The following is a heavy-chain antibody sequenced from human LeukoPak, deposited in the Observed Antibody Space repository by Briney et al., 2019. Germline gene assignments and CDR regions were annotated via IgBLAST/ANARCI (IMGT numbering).Heavy chain of an antibody. J-gene: IGHJ6*03. CDR3: TRRYCSSTSCYYMDV. D-gene: IGHD2-2*01. Sequence: GESLKISCTASGFTFGDYAMSWFRQAPGKGLEWVGFIRSKAYGGTTEYAASVKGRFTISRDDSKSIAYLQMNSLKTEDTAVYYCTRRYCSSTSCYYMDVWGKGTTVTVSS. V-gene: IGHV3-49*03. CDR1: GFTFGDYA. CDR2: IRSKAYGGTT.